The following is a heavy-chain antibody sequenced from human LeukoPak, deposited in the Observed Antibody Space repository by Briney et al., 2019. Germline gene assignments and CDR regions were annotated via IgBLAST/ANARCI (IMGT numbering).Heavy chain of an antibody. J-gene: IGHJ4*02. D-gene: IGHD3-22*01. V-gene: IGHV4-59*12. CDR2: IYYSGST. CDR1: GGSFSSYY. Sequence: SETLSLTCAVYGGSFSSYYWSWIRQPPGKGLEWIGYIYYSGSTNYNPSLKSRVTISVDTSKNQFSLKLSSVTAADTAVYYCARDSSGYYFPFDYWGQGTLVTVSS. CDR3: ARDSSGYYFPFDY.